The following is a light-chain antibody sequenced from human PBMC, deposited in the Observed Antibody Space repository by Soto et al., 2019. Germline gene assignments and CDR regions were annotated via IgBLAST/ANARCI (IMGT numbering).Light chain of an antibody. CDR3: QQCHAPPLA. V-gene: IGKV1-39*01. CDR1: QAISNY. Sequence: DIQMAESASSLYACVGDGVGMTCAASQAISNYFNWYQQRPGKAPNLLIFGAKTLQSGAPSRFSGSGYGAHFTLTITPLQPEDVRIYYCQQCHAPPLAFRQGTRLEIK. J-gene: IGKJ5*01. CDR2: GAK.